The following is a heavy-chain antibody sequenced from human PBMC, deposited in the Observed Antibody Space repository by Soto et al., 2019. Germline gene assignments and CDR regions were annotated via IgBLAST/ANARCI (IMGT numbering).Heavy chain of an antibody. CDR1: GGSISSSSYY. Sequence: SETLSLTCTVSGGSISSSSYYWGWSRQPPGKRLEWIGSIYYSGSTYYNPSLKSRVTISVDTSKNQFSLKLSSVTAADTAVYFFSIHYYDFWRGDSYGMDVWGQGTTDNVSS. CDR2: IYYSGST. J-gene: IGHJ6*02. CDR3: SIHYYDFWRGDSYGMDV. V-gene: IGHV4-39*01. D-gene: IGHD3-3*01.